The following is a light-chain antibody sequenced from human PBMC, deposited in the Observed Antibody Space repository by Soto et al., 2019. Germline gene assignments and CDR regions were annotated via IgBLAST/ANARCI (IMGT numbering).Light chain of an antibody. CDR2: GAS. V-gene: IGKV3-15*01. CDR1: PFLNSR. Sequence: EIVMTQSAANLSASPGKRAPLSCRASPFLNSRVAWFQQKPGQAPGLLISGASTRATGIPARFSGSGSGTEFTLSISSLPSEDFAVYYCQQYDNWRTFGQGTK. J-gene: IGKJ1*01. CDR3: QQYDNWRT.